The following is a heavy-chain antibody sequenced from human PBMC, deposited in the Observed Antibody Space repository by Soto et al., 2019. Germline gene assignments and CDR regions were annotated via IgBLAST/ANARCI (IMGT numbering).Heavy chain of an antibody. Sequence: QVQLQQWGAGLLKPSETLSLTCAVSGQSFSGHTWSWIRQSPGKGLERIGEISQSGSTYYNPSLKTRVTISADTSKNQFSLTLNSVTAADTGVFYCARGSGIAVIPGELEDVHYDYWGQGTLVSVSS. CDR3: ARGSGIAVIPGELEDVHYDY. CDR2: ISQSGST. D-gene: IGHD2-2*01. V-gene: IGHV4-34*01. J-gene: IGHJ4*02. CDR1: GQSFSGHT.